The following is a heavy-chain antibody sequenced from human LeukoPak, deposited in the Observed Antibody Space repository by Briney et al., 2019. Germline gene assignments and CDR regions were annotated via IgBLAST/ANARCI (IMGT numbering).Heavy chain of an antibody. V-gene: IGHV1-46*01. D-gene: IGHD3-22*01. J-gene: IGHJ4*02. CDR3: ARGRRITMIVVALDY. CDR1: GYTFTSYY. CDR2: INPSGGST. Sequence: GASVKGSCKASGYTFTSYYMHWVRQAPGQGLEWMGIINPSGGSTSYAQKFQGRVTMTRDTSTSTVYMELSSLRSEDTAVYYCARGRRITMIVVALDYWGQGTLVTVSS.